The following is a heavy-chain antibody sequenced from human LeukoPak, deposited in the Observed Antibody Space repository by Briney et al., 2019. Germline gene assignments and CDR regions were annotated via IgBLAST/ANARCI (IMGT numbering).Heavy chain of an antibody. D-gene: IGHD1-26*01. Sequence: GGSLRLSCTVSGFTLSSYEMSWIRQAPGRGLEWVSSIDYSGGSSYYADSVKGRFTISRGNSENTVYLQMDSLRAEDTAEYYCAKDQNPMDSGTYGFDYWGQGALVTVSS. CDR2: IDYSGGSS. CDR1: GFTLSSYE. CDR3: AKDQNPMDSGTYGFDY. V-gene: IGHV3-23*01. J-gene: IGHJ4*02.